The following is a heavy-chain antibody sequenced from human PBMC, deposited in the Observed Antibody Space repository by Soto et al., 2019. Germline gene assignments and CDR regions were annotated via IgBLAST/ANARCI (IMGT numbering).Heavy chain of an antibody. Sequence: EVQLVQSGGGLVQPGGSLKLSCAASGFTFSGSTVHWVRQASGEGLQWVGRIRSKANDYATTYIASVKGRFTISRDDSRNTAYRKMSALKTEDTAVYYCTGEYCTGGTCSPGYFQHGGRGALVTVSP. CDR1: GFTFSGST. J-gene: IGHJ1*01. D-gene: IGHD2-8*02. V-gene: IGHV3-73*02. CDR3: TGEYCTGGTCSPGYFQH. CDR2: IRSKANDYAT.